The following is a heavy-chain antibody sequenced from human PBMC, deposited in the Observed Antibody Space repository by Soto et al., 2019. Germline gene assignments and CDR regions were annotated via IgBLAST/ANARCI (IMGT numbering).Heavy chain of an antibody. J-gene: IGHJ4*02. V-gene: IGHV4-59*02. CDR1: GGSGGSFSGYY. D-gene: IGHD3-22*01. CDR2: IYFRGTT. Sequence: SETLSLTCAVYGGSGGSFSGYYWSWIRQPPGKGLEWIGYIYFRGTTNYNPSLKSRVTMSADTSKNQFSLKLNSVTAADTAVYYCARMNYYDTSGYPFDYWGQGMMVTVS. CDR3: ARMNYYDTSGYPFDY.